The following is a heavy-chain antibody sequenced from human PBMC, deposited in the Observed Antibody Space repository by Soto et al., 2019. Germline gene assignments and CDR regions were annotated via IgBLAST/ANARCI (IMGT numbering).Heavy chain of an antibody. Sequence: ASVKVSCKASGYTFTGYYMHWVRQAPGQGLEWMGWINPNSGGTNYAQKFQGWVTMIRDTSISTAYMELSRLRSDDTAVYYCARGLEMATILCAFDIWGQGTMVTVSS. CDR1: GYTFTGYY. J-gene: IGHJ3*02. V-gene: IGHV1-2*04. CDR3: ARGLEMATILCAFDI. D-gene: IGHD5-12*01. CDR2: INPNSGGT.